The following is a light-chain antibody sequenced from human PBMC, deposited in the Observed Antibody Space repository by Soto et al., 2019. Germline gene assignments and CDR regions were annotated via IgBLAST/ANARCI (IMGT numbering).Light chain of an antibody. Sequence: QSALTQPASVSGSPGQSITISCTGTSSDAGGYNYVSWYQQHPGKDPKLMIYDRPSGVYNRFSGSKSGNTASLTISGLQTEDEADYYCSSYTSSSTLEVVFGGGTKLTVL. V-gene: IGLV2-14*01. CDR3: SSYTSSSTLEVV. CDR1: SSDAGGYNY. J-gene: IGLJ2*01.